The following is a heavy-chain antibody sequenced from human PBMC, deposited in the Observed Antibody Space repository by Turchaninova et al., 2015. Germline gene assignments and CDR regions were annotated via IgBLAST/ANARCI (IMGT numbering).Heavy chain of an antibody. CDR3: ARDSGGGDPYNGFDP. CDR1: GYTFTRSA. J-gene: IGHJ5*02. CDR2: INAGNGDT. V-gene: IGHV1-3*01. D-gene: IGHD2-15*01. Sequence: QVQLVQSGAEVKRPGASVKVSCEASGYTFTRSAMHWVRQAPGQRLEWLGWINAGNGDTKYSQRLQGRVTSTREPSAGTAYMELSSLRGEDTAVYYCARDSGGGDPYNGFDPWGQGTRVTVSS.